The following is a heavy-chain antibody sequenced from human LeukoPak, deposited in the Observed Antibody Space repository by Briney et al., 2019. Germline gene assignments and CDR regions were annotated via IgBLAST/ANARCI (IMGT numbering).Heavy chain of an antibody. V-gene: IGHV1-18*04. Sequence: ASVKVSCKASGDTFRNSYIHWVRQAPGQGLEWMGWISAYNGNTNYAQKLQGRVTMTTDTSTSTAYMELRSLRSDDTAVYYCARGSSSWSFFDYWGQGTLVTVSS. J-gene: IGHJ4*02. D-gene: IGHD6-13*01. CDR2: ISAYNGNT. CDR3: ARGSSSWSFFDY. CDR1: GDTFRNSY.